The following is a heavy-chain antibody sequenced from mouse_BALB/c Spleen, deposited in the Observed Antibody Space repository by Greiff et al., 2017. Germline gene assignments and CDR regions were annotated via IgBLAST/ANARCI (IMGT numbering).Heavy chain of an antibody. D-gene: IGHD6-1*01. J-gene: IGHJ4*01. V-gene: IGHV7-3*02. CDR3: ARDSPASSMDY. CDR1: GFTFTAYY. CDR2: IRNKANGYTT. Sequence: EVMLVESGGGLVQPGGSLRLSCATSGFTFTAYYMSWVRQPPGKALEWLGFIRNKANGYTTEYSASVKGRFTISRDNSQSILYLQMHTLRAEDSATYYCARDSPASSMDYWGKGTSVTVSS.